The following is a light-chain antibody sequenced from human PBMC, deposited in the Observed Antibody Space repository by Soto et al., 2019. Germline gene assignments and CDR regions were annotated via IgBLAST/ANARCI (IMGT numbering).Light chain of an antibody. J-gene: IGKJ5*01. V-gene: IGKV1-13*02. CDR2: DAS. Sequence: AIQLTQSPSSLSASVGDTVTITCRASQGISNALAWYQQIPGKPPKLLLYDASTLESGVPSRFSGSGSGTDFTLTISSLQPGDFGTYYCQQFNGFPTFGQGTRLEIQ. CDR1: QGISNA. CDR3: QQFNGFPT.